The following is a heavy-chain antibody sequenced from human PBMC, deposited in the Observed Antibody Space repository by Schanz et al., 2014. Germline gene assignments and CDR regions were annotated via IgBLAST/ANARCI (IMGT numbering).Heavy chain of an antibody. Sequence: EVQLLESGGGLVQPGGSLRLSCAASEFTFSTDAMSWVRQAPGKGLEWLSVISASGGDTYYADSVKGRFTISRDNSKNTLYLQMNSLRAEDTAVYYCAKYRGYYRVSGSYRELEYWGQGTLVTVSS. CDR2: ISASGGDT. J-gene: IGHJ4*02. V-gene: IGHV3-23*01. D-gene: IGHD3-10*01. CDR1: EFTFSTDA. CDR3: AKYRGYYRVSGSYRELEY.